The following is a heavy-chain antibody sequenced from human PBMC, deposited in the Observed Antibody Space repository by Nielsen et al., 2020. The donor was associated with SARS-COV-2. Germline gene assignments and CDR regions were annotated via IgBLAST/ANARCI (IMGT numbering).Heavy chain of an antibody. CDR1: VCSIFSVGYY. CDR3: ARARGDYALDY. J-gene: IGHJ4*02. CDR2: IYYSRST. D-gene: IGHD4-17*01. Sequence: SDTLSLTCTFSVCSIFSVGYYWSWIRQHPGKGLEWIGYIYYSRSTYYNPSLKSRVTISVDTSKNQFSLKLSSVTAADTAVYYCARARGDYALDYWGQGTLVTVSS. V-gene: IGHV4-31*03.